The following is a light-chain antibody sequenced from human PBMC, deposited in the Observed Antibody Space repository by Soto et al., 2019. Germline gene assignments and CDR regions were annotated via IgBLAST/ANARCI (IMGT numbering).Light chain of an antibody. CDR2: DVS. V-gene: IGLV2-11*01. CDR3: CSYAGRTGV. J-gene: IGLJ1*01. Sequence: QSALTQPASMSGSPGQSITISCTGTSSDVGGYNYVSWYQQHPGKAPKLMIYDVSKRPSGVPDRFSGSKSGNTASLTISGLQAEDEADYYCCSYAGRTGVFGTGAKVTVL. CDR1: SSDVGGYNY.